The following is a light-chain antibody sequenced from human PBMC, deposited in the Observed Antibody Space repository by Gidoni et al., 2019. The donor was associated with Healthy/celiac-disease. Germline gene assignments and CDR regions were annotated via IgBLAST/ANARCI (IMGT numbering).Light chain of an antibody. V-gene: IGKV1-5*03. Sequence: DIQMPQSPSPLSASVGDRVTITCRASQSISSWLAWYQQKPGKAPKLLSYKASSLESGVPSRFSGSGSGTEFTLTISSLQPDDFATYYCQQYNSYTWTFXQXTKVEIK. J-gene: IGKJ1*01. CDR3: QQYNSYTWT. CDR1: QSISSW. CDR2: KAS.